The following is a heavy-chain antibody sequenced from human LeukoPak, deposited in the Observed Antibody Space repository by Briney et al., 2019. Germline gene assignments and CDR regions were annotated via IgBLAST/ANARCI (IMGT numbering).Heavy chain of an antibody. CDR1: GGPFSGYY. J-gene: IGHJ4*02. V-gene: IGHV3-23*01. Sequence: PSETLSLTCAVYGGPFSGYYWSWVRQAPGKGLEWVSATSSSDAGTYHAESVRGRFTISRDNSKNTLYLQMNSLRADDAAVYYCARAPVTSCRGAFCYPFDIWGQGTLVTVSS. CDR3: ARAPVTSCRGAFCYPFDI. D-gene: IGHD2-15*01. CDR2: TSSSDAGT.